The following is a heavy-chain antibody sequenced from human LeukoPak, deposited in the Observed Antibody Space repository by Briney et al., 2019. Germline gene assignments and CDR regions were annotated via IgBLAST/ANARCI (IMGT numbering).Heavy chain of an antibody. Sequence: ASVKVSCKVSGYTLTELSMHWVRQAPGEGLEWMGGFDPEDGETIYAQKFQGRVTMTGDTSTDTAYMELSSLRSEDTAVYYCARGRGTYCSGGSCYSGAFDIWGQGTMVTVSS. D-gene: IGHD2-15*01. J-gene: IGHJ3*02. CDR3: ARGRGTYCSGGSCYSGAFDI. V-gene: IGHV1-24*01. CDR1: GYTLTELS. CDR2: FDPEDGET.